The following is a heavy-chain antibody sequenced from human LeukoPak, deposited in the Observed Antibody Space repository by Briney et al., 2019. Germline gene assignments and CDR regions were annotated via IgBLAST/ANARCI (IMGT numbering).Heavy chain of an antibody. J-gene: IGHJ4*02. D-gene: IGHD4-17*01. Sequence: PGGSLRLSCAPSGFTFSSYSMNWVRQAPGKGLEWVSYISSSAITTYYADSVKGRFTISRDNSKNTLYLQMNSLRAEDTAVYYCARVWHGDYFDYWGQGTLVTVSS. CDR2: ISSSAITT. CDR3: ARVWHGDYFDY. CDR1: GFTFSSYS. V-gene: IGHV3-48*01.